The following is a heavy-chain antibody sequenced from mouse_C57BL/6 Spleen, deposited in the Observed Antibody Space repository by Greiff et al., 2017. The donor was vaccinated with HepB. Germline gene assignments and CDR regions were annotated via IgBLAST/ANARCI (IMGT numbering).Heavy chain of an antibody. J-gene: IGHJ4*01. CDR1: GYTFTSYW. CDR2: IHPNSGST. D-gene: IGHD2-10*01. Sequence: VQLQQSGAELVKPGASVKLSCKASGYTFTSYWMHWVKQRPGQGLEWIGMIHPNSGSTNYNEKFKSKATLTVDKSSSTAYMQLSSLTSEDSAVYYWASYYGNRYAMDYWGQGTSVTVSS. CDR3: ASYYGNRYAMDY. V-gene: IGHV1-64*01.